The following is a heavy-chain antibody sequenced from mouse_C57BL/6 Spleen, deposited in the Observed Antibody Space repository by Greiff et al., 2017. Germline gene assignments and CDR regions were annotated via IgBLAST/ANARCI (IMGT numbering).Heavy chain of an antibody. D-gene: IGHD1-1*01. V-gene: IGHV1-80*01. CDR3: ARSDYYGRGLAY. J-gene: IGHJ3*01. CDR2: IYPGDGDT. Sequence: QVQLQQSGAELVKPGASVKISCKASGYAFSSSWMNWVKQRPGKGLEWIGQIYPGDGDTNYNGKFKGKATLTADKSSSTAYMQLSSLTSEDSAVYFCARSDYYGRGLAYWGQGTLVTVSA. CDR1: GYAFSSSW.